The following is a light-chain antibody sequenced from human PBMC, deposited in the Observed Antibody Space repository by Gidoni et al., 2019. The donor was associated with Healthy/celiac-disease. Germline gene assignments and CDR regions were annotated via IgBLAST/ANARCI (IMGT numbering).Light chain of an antibody. CDR1: QSVSSY. J-gene: IGKJ5*01. V-gene: IGKV3-11*01. Sequence: EIVLTQSPATLSLSPGARATLSCRASQSVSSYLAWYQQKPGQAPRLLIYDASTRATGIHARFSGSGSGTDFTLTISSLEPEDFAVYYCQQRSNWPPKITFGQGTRLEIK. CDR3: QQRSNWPPKIT. CDR2: DAS.